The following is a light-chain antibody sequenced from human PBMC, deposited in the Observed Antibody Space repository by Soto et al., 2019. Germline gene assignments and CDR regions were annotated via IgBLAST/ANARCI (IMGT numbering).Light chain of an antibody. Sequence: QSALTQPPSASGSPGQSVTISCTGTSSDVGGYNYVSWYQQHPGKAPNLMIYEVSKRPSGVPDRFSGSKSGNTASLTVSGLQPEDEADYYCSSYAGSNTSVFGTGTKVTVL. J-gene: IGLJ1*01. CDR2: EVS. V-gene: IGLV2-8*01. CDR3: SSYAGSNTSV. CDR1: SSDVGGYNY.